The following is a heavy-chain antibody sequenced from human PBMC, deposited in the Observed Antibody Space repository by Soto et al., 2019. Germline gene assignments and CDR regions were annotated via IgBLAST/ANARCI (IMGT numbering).Heavy chain of an antibody. CDR3: ARNQGITTFNWFDP. V-gene: IGHV4-39*01. J-gene: IGHJ5*02. Sequence: PSETLSLTCSVSGASIGARDYYWGWIRQPPGKGLEWIGSIHHSGSTYYNPSLKSRVTMSVDTSKNQFSLRLSSVTATDTSFYYCARNQGITTFNWFDPWGQGTLVTVSS. D-gene: IGHD3-3*01. CDR1: GASIGARDYY. CDR2: IHHSGST.